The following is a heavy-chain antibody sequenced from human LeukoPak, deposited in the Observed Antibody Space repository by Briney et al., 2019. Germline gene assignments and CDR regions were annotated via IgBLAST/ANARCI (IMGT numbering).Heavy chain of an antibody. CDR2: INPNSGGT. J-gene: IGHJ4*02. D-gene: IGHD3-3*01. Sequence: ASVKVSCKASGYTFTGYYMHWVRHAPGQGLEWMGWINPNSGGTNYAQKFQGRVTMTRDTSISTAYMELSRLRSDDTAVYYCARVTPRGLRFLEWLSPPDYWGQGTLVTVSS. V-gene: IGHV1-2*02. CDR3: ARVTPRGLRFLEWLSPPDY. CDR1: GYTFTGYY.